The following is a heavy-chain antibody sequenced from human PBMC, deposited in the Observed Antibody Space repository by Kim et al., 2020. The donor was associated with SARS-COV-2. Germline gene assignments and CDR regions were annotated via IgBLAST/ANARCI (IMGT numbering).Heavy chain of an antibody. CDR2: IYSGGST. Sequence: GGSLRLSCAASGFTVSSNYMSWVRQAPGKGLEWVSVIYSGGSTYYADSVKGRFTISRDNSKNTLYLQMNSLRAEDTAVYYCARDRVFGGELELRFEAYYYYGMDVWGQGTTVTVSS. D-gene: IGHD1-7*01. CDR3: ARDRVFGGELELRFEAYYYYGMDV. J-gene: IGHJ6*02. CDR1: GFTVSSNY. V-gene: IGHV3-66*01.